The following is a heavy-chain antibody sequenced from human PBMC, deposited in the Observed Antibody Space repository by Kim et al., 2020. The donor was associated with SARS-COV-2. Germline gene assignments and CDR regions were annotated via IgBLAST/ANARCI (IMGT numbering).Heavy chain of an antibody. CDR1: GFTFSSYG. CDR3: AKDEGGDSSGYYGY. CDR2: ISYDGSNK. Sequence: GGSLRLSCAASGFTFSSYGMHWVRQAPGKGLEWVAVISYDGSNKYYADSVKGRFTISRDNSKNTLYLQMNSLRAEDTAVYYCAKDEGGDSSGYYGYWCEG. J-gene: IGHJ4*02. V-gene: IGHV3-30*18. D-gene: IGHD3-22*01.